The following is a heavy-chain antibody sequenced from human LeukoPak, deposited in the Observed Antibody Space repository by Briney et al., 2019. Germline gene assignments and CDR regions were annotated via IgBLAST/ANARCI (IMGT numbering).Heavy chain of an antibody. CDR1: GYTFTSYG. J-gene: IGHJ4*02. V-gene: IGHV1-18*01. D-gene: IGHD6-6*01. CDR2: ISAYNGNT. CDR3: ARGTGAAHN. Sequence: ASVKVSCKASGYTFTSYGISWVRQAPGQGLEWMGWISAYNGNTNYAQKFQGRVTITRNTSISTAYMELSSLRSEDTAVYYCARGTGAAHNWGQGTLVTVSS.